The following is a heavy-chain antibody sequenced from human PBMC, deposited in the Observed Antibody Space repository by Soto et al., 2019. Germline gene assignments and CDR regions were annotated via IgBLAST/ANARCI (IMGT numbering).Heavy chain of an antibody. CDR3: ARGVTAGVDY. Sequence: ASGYSFTSLDINWVRQTTGQGLEWMGWMQPSSGRTGYAQKFQGRVTMTRDTSINTAYMELSSLTSDDTAFYYCARGVTAGVDYWGQGTLVTVYS. J-gene: IGHJ4*02. CDR1: GYSFTSLD. D-gene: IGHD1-26*01. V-gene: IGHV1-8*01. CDR2: MQPSSGRT.